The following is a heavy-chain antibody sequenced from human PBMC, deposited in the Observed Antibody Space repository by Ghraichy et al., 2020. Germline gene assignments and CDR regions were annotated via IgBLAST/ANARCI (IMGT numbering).Heavy chain of an antibody. J-gene: IGHJ6*02. CDR1: GFTFSSYS. CDR2: ISSSSSSYI. V-gene: IGHV3-21*01. D-gene: IGHD4-17*01. Sequence: GGSLRLSCAASGFTFSSYSMNWVRQAPGKGLEWVSSISSSSSSYIYYADSVKGRFTISRDNAKNSLYLQMNSLRAEDTAVYYCAREREYTVTTVGMDVWGQGTTVTVSS. CDR3: AREREYTVTTVGMDV.